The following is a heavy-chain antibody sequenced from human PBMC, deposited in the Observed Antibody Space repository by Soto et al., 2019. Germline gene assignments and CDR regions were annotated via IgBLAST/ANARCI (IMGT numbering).Heavy chain of an antibody. CDR3: VSWDDIVVSND. V-gene: IGHV3-7*01. CDR2: MNQDGSQT. D-gene: IGHD5-12*01. J-gene: IGHJ4*02. CDR1: GCIFSANW. Sequence: EIQLVESGGGLVQPGGSLRLTCAASGCIFSANWMSWLRQAPGKGLQWVAHMNQDGSQTLYVDSVKGRFTISRDNAKNSLYLQMSSLRADETAVYYCVSWDDIVVSNDWGQGILVTVSS.